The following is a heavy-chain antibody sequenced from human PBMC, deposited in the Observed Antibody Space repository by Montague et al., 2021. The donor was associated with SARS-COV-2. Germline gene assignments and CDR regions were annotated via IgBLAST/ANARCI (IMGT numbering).Heavy chain of an antibody. Sequence: PALVKPTQTLTLTYTFSGFSLSTSGMCVSWIRQPPGKALEWLALIDWDDDKYYSTSLKTRLTISKDTSKNQVVLTMTNMDPVDTATYYCARMVTIFSLGGYYYYYGMDVWGQGTTVTVSS. V-gene: IGHV2-70*01. CDR1: GFSLSTSGMC. D-gene: IGHD3-9*01. J-gene: IGHJ6*02. CDR3: ARMVTIFSLGGYYYYYGMDV. CDR2: IDWDDDK.